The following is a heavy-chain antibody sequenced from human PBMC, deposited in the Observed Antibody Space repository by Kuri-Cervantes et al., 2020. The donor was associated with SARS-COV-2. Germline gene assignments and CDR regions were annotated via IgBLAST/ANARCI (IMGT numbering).Heavy chain of an antibody. CDR1: GYSVSSSNW. V-gene: IGHV4-28*03. Sequence: SQTLSLTCAVSGYSVSSSNWWGWTRQPPGKGLEWIGYIYYSGSTYYNPSLKSRVTISVDTSKNQFSLKLSSVTAADTAVYYCARGGACSSTSCYYWFDPWGQGTLVTVSS. J-gene: IGHJ5*02. CDR2: IYYSGST. D-gene: IGHD2-2*01. CDR3: ARGGACSSTSCYYWFDP.